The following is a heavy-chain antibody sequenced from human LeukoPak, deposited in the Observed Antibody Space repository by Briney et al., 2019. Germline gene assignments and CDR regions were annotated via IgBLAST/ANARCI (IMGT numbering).Heavy chain of an antibody. J-gene: IGHJ4*02. Sequence: PSETLSLTCTVSGGSISSSPYYWGWIRQPPGRGLEWIGSIYYSGTTHHNPSLKSRVTISLDTSKNQFSLKLSSVTAADTAVYYCARGAAATYWGQGTLVTVSS. CDR2: IYYSGTT. D-gene: IGHD6-13*01. V-gene: IGHV4-39*07. CDR1: GGSISSSPYY. CDR3: ARGAAATY.